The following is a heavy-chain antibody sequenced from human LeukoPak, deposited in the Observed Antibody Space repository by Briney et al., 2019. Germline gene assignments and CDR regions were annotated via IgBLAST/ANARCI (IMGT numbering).Heavy chain of an antibody. CDR2: ICGSGGCT. V-gene: IGHV3-23*01. J-gene: IGHJ4*02. CDR3: ASTPFYDYVWGSYRYRGLFDN. CDR1: GLTFSTYA. D-gene: IGHD3-16*02. Sequence: GGSLRLSCAASGLTFSTYAMSWVRQAPGRGLEWVSGICGSGGCTYYADSVKGRFTISRDNSKNTLYLQMNSLRVEDTAVYYCASTPFYDYVWGSYRYRGLFDNWGQGTLVSVSS.